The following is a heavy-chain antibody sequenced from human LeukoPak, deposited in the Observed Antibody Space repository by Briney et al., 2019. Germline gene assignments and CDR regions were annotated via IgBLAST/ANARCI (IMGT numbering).Heavy chain of an antibody. CDR1: GFTFSSYN. V-gene: IGHV3-48*02. D-gene: IGHD5-18*01. CDR3: ARAVSGYIYGYGY. J-gene: IGHJ4*02. Sequence: GGSLRLSCVASGFTFSSYNINWVRQAPGKGLEWVSYISSCSSTIHYADSVKGRFTISRDNAKNSLYLQMNSLRDEDTAVYYCARAVSGYIYGYGYWGQGTLVTVSS. CDR2: ISSCSSTI.